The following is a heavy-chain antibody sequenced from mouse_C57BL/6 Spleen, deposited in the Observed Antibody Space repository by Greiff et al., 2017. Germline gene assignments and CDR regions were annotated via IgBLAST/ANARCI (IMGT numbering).Heavy chain of an antibody. Sequence: QVQLQQSGPELVKPGASVKISCKASGYAFSSSWMNWVKQRPGKGLEWIGRIYPGVGDTNYNGKFKGKATLTADKSSSTAYMQLSSLTSEDSAVYFWARRGDYGDDDWFAYWGQGTLVTVSA. V-gene: IGHV1-82*01. CDR2: IYPGVGDT. J-gene: IGHJ3*01. CDR3: ARRGDYGDDDWFAY. CDR1: GYAFSSSW. D-gene: IGHD2-2*01.